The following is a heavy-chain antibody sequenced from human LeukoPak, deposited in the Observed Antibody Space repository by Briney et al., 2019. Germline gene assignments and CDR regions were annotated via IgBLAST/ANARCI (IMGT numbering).Heavy chain of an antibody. D-gene: IGHD5-24*01. CDR1: GFTFSSYS. V-gene: IGHV3-21*01. J-gene: IGHJ4*02. Sequence: GGSLRLSCAASGFTFSSYSMNWVRQAPGKGLEWVSSISSSSSYIYYADSVKGRFTISRDNSKNTLYLQMNSLRAEDTAVYYCARGEMATTVPTSHLFDYWGQGTLVTVSS. CDR2: ISSSSSYI. CDR3: ARGEMATTVPTSHLFDY.